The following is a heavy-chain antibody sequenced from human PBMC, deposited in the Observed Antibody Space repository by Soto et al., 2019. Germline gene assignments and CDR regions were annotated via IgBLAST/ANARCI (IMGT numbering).Heavy chain of an antibody. CDR2: ISGSGGST. Sequence: AGSLRLSCAASGFTFSSYAMSWVRQAPGKGLEWVSAISGSGGSTYYADSVKGRFTISRDNSKNTLYLQMNSLRAEDTAVYYCAKELGKAVAGTDFDYWGQGTLVTVSS. D-gene: IGHD6-19*01. J-gene: IGHJ4*02. CDR3: AKELGKAVAGTDFDY. V-gene: IGHV3-23*01. CDR1: GFTFSSYA.